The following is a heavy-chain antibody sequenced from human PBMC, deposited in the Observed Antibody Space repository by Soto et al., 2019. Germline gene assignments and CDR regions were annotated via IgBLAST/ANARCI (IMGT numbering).Heavy chain of an antibody. CDR2: IKSNTAGGTT. V-gene: IGHV3-15*07. D-gene: IGHD5-18*01. CDR3: SHGYYQYFNS. Sequence: GGSLRLSCAVSGVTLTDVWMNWVRQAPGKGPEWVGRIKSNTAGGTTDFAAPVKGGFTISRDDSQNTLYLQMDSLKTEDTAVYYCSHGYYQYFNSWGPGTLVTVSS. J-gene: IGHJ4*02. CDR1: GVTLTDVW.